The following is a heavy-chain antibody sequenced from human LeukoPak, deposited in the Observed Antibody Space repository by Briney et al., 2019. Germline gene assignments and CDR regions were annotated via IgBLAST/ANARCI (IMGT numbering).Heavy chain of an antibody. D-gene: IGHD1-1*01. CDR1: GFTFSSYS. CDR3: ARVPRSNWNEY. J-gene: IGHJ4*02. Sequence: GGYLRLSCAASGFTFSSYSMNWVRQAPGKGLEWVSSISTSSSYIYYADSVKGRFTISRDNAKNSLYLQMNSLRAEDTAVYYCARVPRSNWNEYWGQGTLVTVSS. V-gene: IGHV3-21*06. CDR2: ISTSSSYI.